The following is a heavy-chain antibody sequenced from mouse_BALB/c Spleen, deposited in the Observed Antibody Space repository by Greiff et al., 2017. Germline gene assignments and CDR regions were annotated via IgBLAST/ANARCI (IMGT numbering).Heavy chain of an antibody. CDR1: GYTFTSYY. J-gene: IGHJ4*01. Sequence: QVQLQQSGPELVKPGASVRISCKASGYTFTSYYIHWVKQRPGQGLEWIGWIYPGNVNTKYNEKFKGKATLTADKSSSTAYMQLSSLTSEDSAVYFCARGSYAMDYWGQGTSGTVAS. V-gene: IGHV1S56*01. CDR3: ARGSYAMDY. CDR2: IYPGNVNT.